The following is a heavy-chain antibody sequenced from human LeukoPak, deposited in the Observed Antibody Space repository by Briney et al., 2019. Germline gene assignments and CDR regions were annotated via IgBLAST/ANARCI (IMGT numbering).Heavy chain of an antibody. CDR1: RFTFSSFA. Sequence: HPGGSLRLSCAASRFTFSSFAMSWVRQAPGKGLEWVSGISNSGGSTYYADSVKGRFTISRDDSRNTLYLQMNSLRGDDTAVYYCAKDVGKWESLHFFDYWGQGTLVTVSS. V-gene: IGHV3-23*01. CDR2: ISNSGGST. J-gene: IGHJ4*02. D-gene: IGHD1-26*01. CDR3: AKDVGKWESLHFFDY.